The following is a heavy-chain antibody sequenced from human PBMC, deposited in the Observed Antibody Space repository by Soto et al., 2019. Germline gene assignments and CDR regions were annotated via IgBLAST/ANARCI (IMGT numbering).Heavy chain of an antibody. CDR2: MNPHSGDT. J-gene: IGHJ4*02. CDR3: ARGIWFGELFRDY. D-gene: IGHD3-10*01. Sequence: QMQLVQSGAEVRKPGASVKVSCKASGYSFTEYDITWVRQASGHGLEWVGWMNPHSGDTGSAEKFQGRVTLTKNTSLKTAYMELNNLTSADTAVYYCARGIWFGELFRDYWGQGTLLIVSS. CDR1: GYSFTEYD. V-gene: IGHV1-8*01.